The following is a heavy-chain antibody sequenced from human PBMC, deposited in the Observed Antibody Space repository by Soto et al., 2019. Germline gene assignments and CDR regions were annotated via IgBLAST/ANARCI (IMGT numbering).Heavy chain of an antibody. CDR1: GGTFSNYA. CDR3: ARVEAVAGIYTTPGLDV. Sequence: SVKVSCKVSGGTFSNYAIDWVRLAPGQGLEWMGGIVPIFGTTYYTQKFQGRATIIADDSTTTAYLELSSLRSEDTAIYYCARVEAVAGIYTTPGLDVWGLGTAVTVSS. CDR2: IVPIFGTT. J-gene: IGHJ6*02. D-gene: IGHD6-19*01. V-gene: IGHV1-69*13.